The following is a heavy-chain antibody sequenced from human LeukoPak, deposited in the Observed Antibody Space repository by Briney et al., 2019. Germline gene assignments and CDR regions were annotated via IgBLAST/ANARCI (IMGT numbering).Heavy chain of an antibody. CDR1: GFTFRDYW. V-gene: IGHV3-7*01. D-gene: IGHD6-19*01. J-gene: IGHJ4*02. CDR3: ARVAGSGWFDY. Sequence: GGSLRLSCAASGFTFRDYWMTWVRQAPGKGLEWLANIKQDGSEKYYVDSVKGRFTISRDDAKNSLYLQMNSLRAEDTAVYYCARVAGSGWFDYWGQGTLVTVSS. CDR2: IKQDGSEK.